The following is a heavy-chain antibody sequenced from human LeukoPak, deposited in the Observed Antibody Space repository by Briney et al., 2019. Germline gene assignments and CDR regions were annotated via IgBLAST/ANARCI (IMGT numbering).Heavy chain of an antibody. CDR1: GFSVSNAW. Sequence: GGSLRLSCAASGFSVSNAWMTWVRQAPGKGLEWVGRIKSKTDGGTTDYAAPVKGRFTFSRDDSKNTLYLQMSSLKTEDTAVYYCAKDTNGDYHTHFDYWGQGTLVTVSS. V-gene: IGHV3-15*01. D-gene: IGHD4-17*01. J-gene: IGHJ4*02. CDR3: AKDTNGDYHTHFDY. CDR2: IKSKTDGGTT.